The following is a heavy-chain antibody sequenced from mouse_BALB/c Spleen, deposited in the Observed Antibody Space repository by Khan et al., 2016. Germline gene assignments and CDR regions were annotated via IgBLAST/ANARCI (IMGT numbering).Heavy chain of an antibody. Sequence: EVKLLESGGGLVQPGGSLKLSCAASGFDFSRYWMSWVRQAPGKGLEWIGEINPDSSTINYTPSLKDKFIISRDNAKTTLYLQLSKVRSEDTALYYCVRLHSYGYMNYWGQGTTLTVSS. CDR3: VRLHSYGYMNY. V-gene: IGHV4-1*02. J-gene: IGHJ2*01. D-gene: IGHD1-2*01. CDR2: INPDSSTI. CDR1: GFDFSRYW.